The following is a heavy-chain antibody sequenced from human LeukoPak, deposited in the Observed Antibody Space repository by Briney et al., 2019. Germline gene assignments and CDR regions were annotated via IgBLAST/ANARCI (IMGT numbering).Heavy chain of an antibody. CDR1: GGSFSGYY. Sequence: SETLSLTCAVYGGSFSGYYWSWIRQPPGKGLEWIGEINHSGSTNYNPSLKSRVTISVDTSKNQFSLKLSSVTAADTAVYYCARGEMVYAIQAYNWFDPRGQGTLVTVSS. CDR3: ARGEMVYAIQAYNWFDP. V-gene: IGHV4-34*01. CDR2: INHSGST. J-gene: IGHJ5*02. D-gene: IGHD2-8*01.